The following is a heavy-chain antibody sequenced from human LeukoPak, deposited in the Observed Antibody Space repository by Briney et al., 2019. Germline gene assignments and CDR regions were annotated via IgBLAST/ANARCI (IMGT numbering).Heavy chain of an antibody. CDR1: GYTFTSYS. CDR2: INAGNGNT. J-gene: IGHJ3*02. Sequence: GSVKVSCKASGYTFTSYSMHWVRQAPGQKLEWIGWINAGNGNTKYSQKFQGRVTITRDTSASTAYMELSSLRSEDTAVCYCARDGGYNWNDVAFDIWGQGTMVTVSS. D-gene: IGHD1-1*01. CDR3: ARDGGYNWNDVAFDI. V-gene: IGHV1-3*01.